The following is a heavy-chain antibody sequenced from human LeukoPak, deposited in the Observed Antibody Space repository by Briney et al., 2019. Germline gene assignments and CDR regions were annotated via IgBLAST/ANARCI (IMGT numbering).Heavy chain of an antibody. CDR3: ARGYYDIAP. J-gene: IGHJ5*02. CDR2: INPSGGST. CDR1: GYTFTSYY. D-gene: IGHD3-9*01. Sequence: GASVKVSCKASGYTFTSYYMHWVRQAPGQGLEWMGIINPSGGSTTYAQKFQGRVTMTRGTPTSTVYMELSSLRSEDAAVYYCARGYYDIAPWGQGTLVTVSS. V-gene: IGHV1-46*01.